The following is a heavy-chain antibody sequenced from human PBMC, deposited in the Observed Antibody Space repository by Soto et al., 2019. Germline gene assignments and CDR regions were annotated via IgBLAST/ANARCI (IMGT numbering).Heavy chain of an antibody. V-gene: IGHV4-31*03. D-gene: IGHD3-22*01. J-gene: IGHJ3*02. CDR1: GGSISSGGYY. CDR2: IYYSGST. Sequence: QVQLQESGPGLVKPSQTLSLTCTVSGGSISSGGYYWSCIRQHPGKGLEWIGYIYYSGSTYYNPSLKSRVTISVDTSKNQFSLKLSSVTAAHTAVYYCVTPRGDLSYDSSGNDAFDIWGQGTMVTVSS. CDR3: VTPRGDLSYDSSGNDAFDI.